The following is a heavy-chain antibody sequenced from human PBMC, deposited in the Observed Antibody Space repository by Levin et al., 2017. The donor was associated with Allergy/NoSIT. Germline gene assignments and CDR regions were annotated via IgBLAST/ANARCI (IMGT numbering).Heavy chain of an antibody. Sequence: SQTLSLTCAVYGGSFSGSYWSWIRQPPGKGLEWIGEINHSGSTNYNPSLKSRVTISVDTSKNQFSLKLSSVTAADTAVYYCATLLETGTTLDWFDPWGQGTLVTVSS. D-gene: IGHD1-1*01. J-gene: IGHJ5*02. V-gene: IGHV4-34*01. CDR1: GGSFSGSY. CDR2: INHSGST. CDR3: ATLLETGTTLDWFDP.